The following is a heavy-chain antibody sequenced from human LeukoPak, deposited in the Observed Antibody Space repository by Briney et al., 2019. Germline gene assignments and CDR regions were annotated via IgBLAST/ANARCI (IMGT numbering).Heavy chain of an antibody. Sequence: GSLRLSCAVSGFAFGSEAMSWVRQSPARGLEWVASISPGGGTTYYADYVKGRFTISRENAKNSLYLQMNSLRAGDTAVYYCARGYREAFDIWGQGTMVTVSS. CDR3: ARGYREAFDI. V-gene: IGHV3-23*01. J-gene: IGHJ3*02. CDR1: GFAFGSEA. CDR2: ISPGGGTT. D-gene: IGHD4-11*01.